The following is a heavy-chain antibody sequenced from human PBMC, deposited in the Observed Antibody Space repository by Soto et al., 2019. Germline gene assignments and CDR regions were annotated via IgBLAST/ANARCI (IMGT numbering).Heavy chain of an antibody. CDR2: ISAYNGNT. D-gene: IGHD3-9*01. CDR3: ARVGPTYYDILTGYPYYFDY. V-gene: IGHV1-18*01. Sequence: GASVKVSCKASGYTFTSYGISWVRQAPGQGLEWMGWISAYNGNTNYAQKLQGRVTMTTDTSTSTAYMELRSLRSDDTAVYYCARVGPTYYDILTGYPYYFDYWGQGTLVTVSS. J-gene: IGHJ4*02. CDR1: GYTFTSYG.